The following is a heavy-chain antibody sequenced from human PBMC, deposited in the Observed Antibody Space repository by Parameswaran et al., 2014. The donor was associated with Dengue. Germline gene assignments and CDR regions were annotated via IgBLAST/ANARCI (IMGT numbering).Heavy chain of an antibody. V-gene: IGHV1-69*04. Sequence: WVRQAPGQGLEWMGRIIPILGIANYAQKFQGRVTITADKSTSTAYMELSSLRSEDTAVYYCARDQYCSGGSCYHDYWGQGTLVTVSS. J-gene: IGHJ4*02. CDR2: IIPILGIA. CDR3: ARDQYCSGGSCYHDY. D-gene: IGHD2-15*01.